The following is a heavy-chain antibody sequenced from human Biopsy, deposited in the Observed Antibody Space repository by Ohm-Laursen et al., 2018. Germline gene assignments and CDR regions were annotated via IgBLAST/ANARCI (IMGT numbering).Heavy chain of an antibody. D-gene: IGHD2/OR15-2a*01. CDR3: ARATNSTGWPYYYFYGMDV. CDR1: GGTFSSYA. Sequence: ASVKVSCNASGGTFSSYAISWVRQAPGQGLEWMGGIIPIFGTANYAQKFQGRVTITADESTSTAYMELSSLRSEDTAMYYCARATNSTGWPYYYFYGMDVWGQGTTVTVSS. V-gene: IGHV1-69*13. J-gene: IGHJ6*02. CDR2: IIPIFGTA.